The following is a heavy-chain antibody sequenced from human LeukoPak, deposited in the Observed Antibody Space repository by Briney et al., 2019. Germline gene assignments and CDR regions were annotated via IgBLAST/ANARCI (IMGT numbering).Heavy chain of an antibody. D-gene: IGHD6-19*01. V-gene: IGHV3-23*01. CDR1: GFTFSSYA. Sequence: PGGSLRLSCTASGFTFSSYAMSWVRQVPGKGLEWVSGISASGGNTYHADSVKGRFTISRDNSKNTLYLQMKSLRAEDTAVYYCARLVWLDRNFDYSGQGTLLTVSS. CDR3: ARLVWLDRNFDY. J-gene: IGHJ4*02. CDR2: ISASGGNT.